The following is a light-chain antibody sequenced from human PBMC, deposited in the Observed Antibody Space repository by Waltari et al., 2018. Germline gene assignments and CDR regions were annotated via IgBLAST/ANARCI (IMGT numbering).Light chain of an antibody. CDR3: QTGGFGIWV. J-gene: IGLJ3*02. V-gene: IGLV4-69*01. CDR1: SGHSNYA. CDR2: VNRDGSH. Sequence: QLMLTQSPSASASLGASVKLTCTLSSGHSNYAIAWPQKQPEKGPRYLMKVNRDGSHIKGDGVPVRFSVSSSGAERYLTISSRQSEDEADYYCQTGGFGIWVFGGGTKLTVL.